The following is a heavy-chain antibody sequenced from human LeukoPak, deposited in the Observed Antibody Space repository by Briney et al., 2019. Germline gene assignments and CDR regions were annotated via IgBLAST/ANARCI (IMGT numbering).Heavy chain of an antibody. CDR3: AELGITMIGGV. CDR2: ISSSGSTI. D-gene: IGHD3-10*02. Sequence: GGSLRLSCAASGFTFSSYEMNWVRQAPGKGLEWGSYISSSGSTIYYADSVRGRFTISRDNAKNSLYPQMNSLRAEDTAVYYCAELGITMIGGVWGKGTTVTISS. J-gene: IGHJ6*04. CDR1: GFTFSSYE. V-gene: IGHV3-48*03.